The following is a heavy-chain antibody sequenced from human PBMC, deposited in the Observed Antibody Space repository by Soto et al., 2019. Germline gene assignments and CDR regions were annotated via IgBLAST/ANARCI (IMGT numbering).Heavy chain of an antibody. CDR2: ISSSSSYI. V-gene: IGHV3-21*01. D-gene: IGHD6-19*01. J-gene: IGHJ3*02. Sequence: PGGSLILSCAASGFTFSSYSMNWIRQAPGRGLEWVSSISSSSSYIYYADSVKGRFTISRDNAKNSLYLQMNSLRAEDTAVYYCATSGRYSSDDIWGQGTMVTVSS. CDR1: GFTFSSYS. CDR3: ATSGRYSSDDI.